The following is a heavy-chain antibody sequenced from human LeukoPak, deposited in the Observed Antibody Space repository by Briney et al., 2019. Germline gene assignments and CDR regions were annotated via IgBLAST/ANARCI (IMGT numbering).Heavy chain of an antibody. J-gene: IGHJ4*02. CDR1: GFTFDDFA. V-gene: IGHV3-43*02. D-gene: IGHD3-16*01. Sequence: GGSLRLSCAASGFTFDDFAMHWVRQAPGKGLEWVSLISGDGGTTYYTDSVKGRFTISRDNSNSSLYLQMNSLGAEDSALYYCAKDRRGGQLWSQTDSWGQGTLVTVSS. CDR2: ISGDGGTT. CDR3: AKDRRGGQLWSQTDS.